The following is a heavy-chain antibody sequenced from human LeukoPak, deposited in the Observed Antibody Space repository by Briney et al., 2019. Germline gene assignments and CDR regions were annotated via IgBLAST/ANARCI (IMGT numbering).Heavy chain of an antibody. CDR2: ISGSGGST. CDR3: AKESSSDRAYYDFWSGYYSASVYFDY. D-gene: IGHD3-3*01. J-gene: IGHJ4*02. CDR1: GFTFSSYA. V-gene: IGHV3-23*01. Sequence: GGSLRLSCAASGFTFSSYAMSWVRQAPGKGLEWVSAISGSGGSTYYADSVKGRFTISRDNSKNTLYLQMNSLRAEDTAVYYCAKESSSDRAYYDFWSGYYSASVYFDYWGQGTLVTVSS.